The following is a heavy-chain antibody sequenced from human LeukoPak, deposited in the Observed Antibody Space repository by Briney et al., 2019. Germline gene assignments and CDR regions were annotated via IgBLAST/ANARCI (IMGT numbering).Heavy chain of an antibody. CDR2: ISAYNGNT. CDR1: GYTFTSYG. J-gene: IGHJ5*02. Sequence: ASVKVSCKASGYTFTSYGISWVRQAPGQGLEWMGWISAYNGNTNYAQKLQGRVTMTTDTSTSTAYMELRSLRSDDTAAYYCARAWLGLTGDGYTADNWFDPWGQGTLVTVSS. D-gene: IGHD5-24*01. CDR3: ARAWLGLTGDGYTADNWFDP. V-gene: IGHV1-18*01.